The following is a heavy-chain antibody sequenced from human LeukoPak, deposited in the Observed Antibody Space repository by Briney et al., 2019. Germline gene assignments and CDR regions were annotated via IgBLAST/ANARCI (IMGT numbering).Heavy chain of an antibody. Sequence: SETLSLTCAVYDGSFSGYYWTWIRQPPGKGLEWIGEIIDTGSIKYNSSLKSRVTISVDTSKNQFSLSLDSVTAADTAVYYCARIFDYWGQGTLVTVSS. CDR1: DGSFSGYY. J-gene: IGHJ4*02. CDR3: ARIFDY. CDR2: IIDTGSI. V-gene: IGHV4-34*12.